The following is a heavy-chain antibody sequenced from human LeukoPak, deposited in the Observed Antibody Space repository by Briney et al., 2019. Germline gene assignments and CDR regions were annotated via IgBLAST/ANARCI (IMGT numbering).Heavy chain of an antibody. CDR3: AKVVAPSTTRNLDY. V-gene: IGHV3-23*01. D-gene: IGHD2-2*01. J-gene: IGHJ4*02. CDR1: GCTFSTYA. CDR2: FGSGGGT. Sequence: GGSLRLSCAASGCTFSTYAMTWVRQAPGKGLEWVSTFGSGGGTYYADSVKGRFTISKDNSKNTLYLQLNSLGAEDTALYYCAKVVAPSTTRNLDYWGQGTLVIVSS.